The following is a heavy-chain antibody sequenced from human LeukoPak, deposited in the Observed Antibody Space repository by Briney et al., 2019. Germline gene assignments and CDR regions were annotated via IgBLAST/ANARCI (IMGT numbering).Heavy chain of an antibody. D-gene: IGHD3-10*01. CDR3: AKVEGATWYGESEYYFDY. V-gene: IGHV3-23*01. J-gene: IGHJ4*02. Sequence: GGSLRLSCAASGFMFSSYAMSWVRQAPGKGLVWVSAISGSGDSTYYADSVKGRFTISRDNSENTLYLQMNSLRVEDTAIYYCAKVEGATWYGESEYYFDYWGQGTLVTVSS. CDR1: GFMFSSYA. CDR2: ISGSGDST.